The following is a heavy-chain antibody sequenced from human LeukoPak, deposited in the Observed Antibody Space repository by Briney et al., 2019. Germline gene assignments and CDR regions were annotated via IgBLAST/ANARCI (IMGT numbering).Heavy chain of an antibody. CDR3: ARIGGPMYYYYYMDV. CDR2: IYSGGST. V-gene: IGHV3-53*01. D-gene: IGHD4-23*01. J-gene: IGHJ6*03. CDR1: GFIFKEYW. Sequence: PGGSLRLSCAASGFIFKEYWMNWVRQAPGKGLEWVSVIYSGGSTYYADSVKGRFTISRDNSKNTLYLQMNSLRAEDTAVYYCARIGGPMYYYYYMDVWGKGTTVTVSS.